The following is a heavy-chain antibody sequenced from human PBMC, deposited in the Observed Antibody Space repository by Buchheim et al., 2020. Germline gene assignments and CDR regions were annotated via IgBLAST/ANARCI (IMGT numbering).Heavy chain of an antibody. D-gene: IGHD2-21*02. CDR1: GGTFSSYA. CDR2: IIPIFGTA. CDR3: AGGGEEHIVVVTVYYYGMDV. Sequence: QVQLVQSGAEVKKPGSSVKVSCKASGGTFSSYAISWVRQAPGQGLEWMGGIIPIFGTANYSKKFQSRVTITADESTSTAYMELSSLRSEDTAVYYCAGGGEEHIVVVTVYYYGMDVWGQGTT. J-gene: IGHJ6*02. V-gene: IGHV1-69*01.